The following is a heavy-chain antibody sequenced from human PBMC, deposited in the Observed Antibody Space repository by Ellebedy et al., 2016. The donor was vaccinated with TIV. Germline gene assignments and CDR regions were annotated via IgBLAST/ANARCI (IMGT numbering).Heavy chain of an antibody. CDR1: GFTFRSYG. J-gene: IGHJ4*02. CDR2: IWYDGSNE. CDR3: ARGSYGGNSPPFDY. D-gene: IGHD4-23*01. V-gene: IGHV3-33*08. Sequence: GGSLRLSCAASGFTFRSYGMHWVRQTPGKGLEWMAFIWYDGSNEDYADSAKGRFTISRDNSKNTLYLQMNSLRAEDTAIYFCARGSYGGNSPPFDYWGQGTLVTVSS.